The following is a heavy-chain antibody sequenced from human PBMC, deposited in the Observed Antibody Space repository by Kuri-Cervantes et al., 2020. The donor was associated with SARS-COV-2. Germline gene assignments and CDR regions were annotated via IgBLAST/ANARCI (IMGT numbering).Heavy chain of an antibody. CDR3: ASRSASLTELYYFDY. Sequence: GSLRLSCTVSGGSISSSSYYWGWIRQPPGKGLEWIGSIYHSGSTYYSPSLKSRVTISVDTSKNQFSLKLSSVTAADTAVYYCASRSASLTELYYFDYWGQGTLVTVSS. D-gene: IGHD1-20*01. J-gene: IGHJ4*02. V-gene: IGHV4-39*07. CDR2: IYHSGST. CDR1: GGSISSSSYY.